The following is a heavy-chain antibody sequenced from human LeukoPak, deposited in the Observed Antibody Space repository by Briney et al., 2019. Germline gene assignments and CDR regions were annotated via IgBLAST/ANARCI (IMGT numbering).Heavy chain of an antibody. Sequence: GGSLRLSCAASGFTFSSYWMSWVRQAPGRGLEWVANIKQDGSEKYYVDSVKGRFTISRDNAKNSLYLQMNSLRAEDTAVYYCAKDPKYYDFWSGYYVNDAFDIWGQGTMVTVSS. CDR1: GFTFSSYW. CDR3: AKDPKYYDFWSGYYVNDAFDI. J-gene: IGHJ3*02. V-gene: IGHV3-7*01. CDR2: IKQDGSEK. D-gene: IGHD3-3*01.